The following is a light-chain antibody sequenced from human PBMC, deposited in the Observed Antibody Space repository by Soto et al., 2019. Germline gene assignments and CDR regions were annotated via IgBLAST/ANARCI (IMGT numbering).Light chain of an antibody. V-gene: IGKV3-15*01. Sequence: ELVMTQSPATLSVSPGERATLSCRARQSVSSYLAWYQQKPGQAPRLLIYGASTRATGIPSRFSRSGSGTDFTTAITSLQSEDFAVYDCHQYHNWQPYSFGHGTKLQIK. CDR3: HQYHNWQPYS. J-gene: IGKJ2*01. CDR2: GAS. CDR1: QSVSSY.